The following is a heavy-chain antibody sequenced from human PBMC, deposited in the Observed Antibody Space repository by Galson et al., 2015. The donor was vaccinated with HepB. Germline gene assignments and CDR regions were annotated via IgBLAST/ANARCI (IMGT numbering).Heavy chain of an antibody. D-gene: IGHD3-3*01. CDR1: GYTFTSYD. J-gene: IGHJ5*02. V-gene: IGHV1-18*01. CDR3: ARDARFLEWFIVGTNWFDP. Sequence: SVKVSCKASGYTFTSYDINWVRQAPGQGLEWMGWISAYNGNTNYAQKLQGRVTMTTDTSTSTAYMELRSLRSDDTAVYYCARDARFLEWFIVGTNWFDPWGQGTLVTVSS. CDR2: ISAYNGNT.